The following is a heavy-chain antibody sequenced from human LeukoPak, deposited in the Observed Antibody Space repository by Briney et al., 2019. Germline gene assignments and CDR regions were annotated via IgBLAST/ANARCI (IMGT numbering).Heavy chain of an antibody. CDR3: ARTESGGSFGY. Sequence: SETLSLTCTVSGGSISSGGYYWSWIRQPPGKGLEWIGYIYHSGSTYYNPSLKSRVTISVDRSKNQFSLKLSSVTAADTAVYYCARTESGGSFGYWGQGTLVTVSS. CDR1: GGSISSGGYY. CDR2: IYHSGST. J-gene: IGHJ4*02. V-gene: IGHV4-30-2*01. D-gene: IGHD1-14*01.